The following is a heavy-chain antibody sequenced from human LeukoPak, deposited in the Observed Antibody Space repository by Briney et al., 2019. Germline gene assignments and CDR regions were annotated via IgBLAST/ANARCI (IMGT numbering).Heavy chain of an antibody. CDR2: INHSGST. D-gene: IGHD3-3*01. CDR1: GGSFSGYY. J-gene: IGHJ4*02. V-gene: IGHV4-34*01. Sequence: SETLSLTCAVYGGSFSGYYWSWIRQPPGKGPEWIGEINHSGSTNYNPSLKSRVTISVDTSKNQFSLKLSSVTAADTAVYYCARGYYDFWSGYLMGDYWGQGTLVTVSS. CDR3: ARGYYDFWSGYLMGDY.